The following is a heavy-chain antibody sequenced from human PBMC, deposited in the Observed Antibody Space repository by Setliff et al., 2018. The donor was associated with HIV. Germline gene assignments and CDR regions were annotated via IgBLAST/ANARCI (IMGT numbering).Heavy chain of an antibody. CDR3: ARDQNYGSGSYYTNNAFDI. V-gene: IGHV1-24*01. CDR1: GYTLTELS. CDR2: FDPEDGET. J-gene: IGHJ3*02. Sequence: ASVKVSCKVSGYTLTELSMHWVRQAPGKGLEWMGGFDPEDGETIYAQKFQGRVTMTEDTSTDTAYMELSSLRSEDTAVYYCARDQNYGSGSYYTNNAFDIWGQGTMVTVSS. D-gene: IGHD3-10*01.